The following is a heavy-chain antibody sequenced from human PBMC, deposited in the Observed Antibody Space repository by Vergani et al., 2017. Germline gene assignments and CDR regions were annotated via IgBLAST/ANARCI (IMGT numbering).Heavy chain of an antibody. V-gene: IGHV4-59*01. CDR1: GGSMSGYY. D-gene: IGHD3-10*01. J-gene: IGHJ5*02. CDR3: GRVADFYGLGSRLLDL. CDR2: MYHSGST. Sequence: QVRLQESGPGLVKPSETLSLTCSVSGGSMSGYYWSWIRQPPGKELEWIGYMYHSGSTNYNPSLETRVTISGDTSKNQFSLNLNSVTAAGTAVYYCGRVADFYGLGSRLLDLWGQGILVTVSS.